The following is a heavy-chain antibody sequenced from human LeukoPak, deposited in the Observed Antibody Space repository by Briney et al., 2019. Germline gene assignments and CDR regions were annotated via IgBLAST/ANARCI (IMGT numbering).Heavy chain of an antibody. Sequence: EALRLSCAASGFTFSTYAMTWVRQAPGKGLEWVSVISGSGGFTYYADSVKGRFTISRDNSKNTLYLQMHSLRAEDTAVYYCGARPGEVAVPYDYWGQGTLVTVSS. D-gene: IGHD2-15*01. CDR2: ISGSGGFT. J-gene: IGHJ4*02. CDR1: GFTFSTYA. V-gene: IGHV3-23*01. CDR3: GARPGEVAVPYDY.